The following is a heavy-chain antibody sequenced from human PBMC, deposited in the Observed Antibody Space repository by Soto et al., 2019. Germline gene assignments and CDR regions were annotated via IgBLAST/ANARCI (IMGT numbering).Heavy chain of an antibody. CDR3: ARGSNYYDSSGYYLLSDAFIS. CDR2: ISYDGSNK. Sequence: GGSLRLSCAASGFTFSSYAMHWVRQAPGKGLEWVAVISYDGSNKYYADSVKGRFTISRDNSKNTLYLQMNSLRAEDTAVYYCARGSNYYDSSGYYLLSDAFISGAKGQWSPSPQ. D-gene: IGHD3-22*01. J-gene: IGHJ3*02. V-gene: IGHV3-30-3*01. CDR1: GFTFSSYA.